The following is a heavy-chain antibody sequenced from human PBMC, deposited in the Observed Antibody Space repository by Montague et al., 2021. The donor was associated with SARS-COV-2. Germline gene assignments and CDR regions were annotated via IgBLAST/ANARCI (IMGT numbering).Heavy chain of an antibody. J-gene: IGHJ3*02. Sequence: SETLSLTCTVSGGSITVSRYDWGWIRQPPGKGLEWIGSVHYTGTTSYNASLKRRLTISVDTSENQFSLKMTSVTASDTAVYYCARHRANAGSFDIWGQGTTVTVSS. D-gene: IGHD1-1*01. CDR1: GGSITVSRYD. CDR3: ARHRANAGSFDI. V-gene: IGHV4-39*01. CDR2: VHYTGTT.